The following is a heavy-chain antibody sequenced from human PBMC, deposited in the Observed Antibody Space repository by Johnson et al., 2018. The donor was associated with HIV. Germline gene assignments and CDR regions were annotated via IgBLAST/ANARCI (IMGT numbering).Heavy chain of an antibody. V-gene: IGHV3-30*02. CDR2: IRYDGTNK. D-gene: IGHD2-15*01. J-gene: IGHJ3*02. Sequence: QLVESGGGVVQPGGSLRLSCAASGFTFSTYGMHWVRQAPGKGLEWVSFIRYDGTNKYYADSVKGRFTISRDNSENTLFLQMNSLRAEDTAVFYCAKDEYCSGGRCYGFGAFDIWGQGTMVTVSS. CDR3: AKDEYCSGGRCYGFGAFDI. CDR1: GFTFSTYG.